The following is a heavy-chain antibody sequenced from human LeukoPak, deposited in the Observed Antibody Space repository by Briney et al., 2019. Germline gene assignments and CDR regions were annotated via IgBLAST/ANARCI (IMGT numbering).Heavy chain of an antibody. CDR3: ARTSATGATYFDY. J-gene: IGHJ4*02. D-gene: IGHD1-26*01. CDR1: GGSISSYY. CDR2: IYSSGST. V-gene: IGHV4-4*07. Sequence: PSEALSLTCTVSGGSISSYYWSWIRQPAGKGLEWIGRIYSSGSTHYNPSLNSRVTVSVDTSKNQFSLRVTYVTAADTAVYYCARTSATGATYFDYWGQGTLVTVSS.